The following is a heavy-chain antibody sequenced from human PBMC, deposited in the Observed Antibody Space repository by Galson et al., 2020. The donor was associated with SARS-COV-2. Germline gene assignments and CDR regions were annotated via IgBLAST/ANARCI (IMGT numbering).Heavy chain of an antibody. Sequence: SETLSLTCAVYGGSFSGYYWSWIRQPPGKGLEWIGEINHSGSTNYNPSLKSRVTISVDTSKNQFSLKLSSVTAADTAVYYCARGRGSWIFGVVINDAFDIWGQGTMVTVSS. CDR3: ARGRGSWIFGVVINDAFDI. CDR1: GGSFSGYY. CDR2: INHSGST. J-gene: IGHJ3*02. D-gene: IGHD3-3*01. V-gene: IGHV4-34*01.